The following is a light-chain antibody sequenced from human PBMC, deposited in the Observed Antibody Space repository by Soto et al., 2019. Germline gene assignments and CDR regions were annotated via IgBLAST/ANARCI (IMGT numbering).Light chain of an antibody. V-gene: IGLV2-14*01. Sequence: QSALTQPASVSGSPGQSITISCTGTSSDVGGHNYVSWYQQHPGTAPKLMIYEVTNRPSGVSNRFSGSKSGNTASLTISGLQAEDETDYFCCSYAGNYSWVFGGGTKLTVL. CDR2: EVT. J-gene: IGLJ3*02. CDR3: CSYAGNYSWV. CDR1: SSDVGGHNY.